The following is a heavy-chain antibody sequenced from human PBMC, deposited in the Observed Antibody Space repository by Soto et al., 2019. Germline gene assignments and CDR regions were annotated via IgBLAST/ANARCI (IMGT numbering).Heavy chain of an antibody. J-gene: IGHJ4*02. Sequence: PGESLKISCKGSGYSFTSYWIGWVRQMPGKGLEWMGIIYPGDSDTRYSPSFQGQVTISADKSISTAYLQWSSLKATDTAMYYCARRPPLPYSYGFEPQYYFDYWGQGTLVTVSS. V-gene: IGHV5-51*01. CDR3: ARRPPLPYSYGFEPQYYFDY. D-gene: IGHD5-18*01. CDR1: GYSFTSYW. CDR2: IYPGDSDT.